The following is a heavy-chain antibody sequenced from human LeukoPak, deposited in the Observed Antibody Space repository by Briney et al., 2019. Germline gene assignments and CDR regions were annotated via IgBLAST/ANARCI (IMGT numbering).Heavy chain of an antibody. CDR1: GFTFSSYG. D-gene: IGHD2-15*01. Sequence: GRSLRLSCAASGFTFSSYGMHWVRQAPGKGLEWVAVISYDGSNKYYADSVKGRFTISRDNAKNSLYLQMNSLRAEDTAVYYCARDPGRSGGSCYSDYWGQGTLVTVSS. CDR2: ISYDGSNK. J-gene: IGHJ4*02. CDR3: ARDPGRSGGSCYSDY. V-gene: IGHV3-30*03.